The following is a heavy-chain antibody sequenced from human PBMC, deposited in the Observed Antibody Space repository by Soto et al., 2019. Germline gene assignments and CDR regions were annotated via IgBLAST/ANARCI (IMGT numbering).Heavy chain of an antibody. J-gene: IGHJ4*02. CDR1: GFTFSSYG. CDR3: ANDRRAGGNYGFYSNF. CDR2: SSATGAGT. Sequence: EVQLLESGGGLVQPGGSLRLSCAASGFTFSSYGMTWVRQAPGKGLEWVSFSSATGAGTYYADSVKGRFTISRDNSKNTLYLQMTSLRADDTAVYYCANDRRAGGNYGFYSNFWGQGALVMVSS. D-gene: IGHD1-7*01. V-gene: IGHV3-23*01.